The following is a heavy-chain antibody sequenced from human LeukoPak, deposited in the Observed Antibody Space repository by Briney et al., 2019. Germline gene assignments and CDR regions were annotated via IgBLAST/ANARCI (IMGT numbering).Heavy chain of an antibody. V-gene: IGHV3-30*04. CDR2: ISYDGSNK. Sequence: PGGSLRLSCAASGFTFSSYAMHWVRQAPGKGLEWVAVISYDGSNKYYADSVKGRFTISRDNSKNTLYLQMNSLRAEDTAVYYCARVSAAAGTLYAFDIWGQGTMVTVSS. CDR1: GFTFSSYA. CDR3: ARVSAAAGTLYAFDI. J-gene: IGHJ3*02. D-gene: IGHD6-13*01.